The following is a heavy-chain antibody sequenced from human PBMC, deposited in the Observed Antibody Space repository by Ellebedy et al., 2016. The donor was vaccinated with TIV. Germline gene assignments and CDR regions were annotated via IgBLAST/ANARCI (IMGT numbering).Heavy chain of an antibody. CDR2: IKQDGSEK. D-gene: IGHD5-18*01. Sequence: GGSLRLXXAASGFTFSKSWMTWVRQGPGKGLEWVANIKQDGSEKYYVDSVKGRFTISRDNAKNSLYLQLNSLRAEDTAVYYCVRENSFAYGYSFDYWGQGTLLTVSS. V-gene: IGHV3-7*03. J-gene: IGHJ4*02. CDR1: GFTFSKSW. CDR3: VRENSFAYGYSFDY.